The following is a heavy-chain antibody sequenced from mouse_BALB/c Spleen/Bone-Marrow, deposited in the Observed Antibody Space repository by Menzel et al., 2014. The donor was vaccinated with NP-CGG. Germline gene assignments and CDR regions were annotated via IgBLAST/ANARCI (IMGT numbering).Heavy chain of an antibody. CDR1: GYTFSSYW. V-gene: IGHV1-9*01. J-gene: IGHJ3*01. D-gene: IGHD3-2*01. Sequence: VQLQQSGAELMKPGASVKISCTATGYTFSSYWIDWVKQRPGHGLEWIGEILPGSDSTNYNENFKGKATFTADTSSNTAYMQLNSLSSEDSAVYFCARDSSDYLDWFAYWGQGTLVTVSA. CDR3: ARDSSDYLDWFAY. CDR2: ILPGSDST.